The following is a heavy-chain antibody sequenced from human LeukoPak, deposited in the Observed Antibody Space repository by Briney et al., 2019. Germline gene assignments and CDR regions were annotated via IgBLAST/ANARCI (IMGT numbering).Heavy chain of an antibody. J-gene: IGHJ4*02. CDR2: ISSSSSYI. CDR3: ASGWLLLGYFDY. D-gene: IGHD3-22*01. CDR1: GFTFSSYD. Sequence: PGGSLRLSCAASGFTFSSYDMNWVRQAPGKGLEWVSSISSSSSYIYYADSVKGRFTISRDNAKNSLYLQMNSLRAEDTAVYYCASGWLLLGYFDYWGQGTLVTVSS. V-gene: IGHV3-21*01.